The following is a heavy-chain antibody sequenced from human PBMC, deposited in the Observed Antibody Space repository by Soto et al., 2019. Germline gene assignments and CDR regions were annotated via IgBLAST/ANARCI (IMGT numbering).Heavy chain of an antibody. Sequence: LRLSCEVSGFTFSSYEMYWVRQAPGKGLEWVAYISSSGETVYYAGSVQGRFTISRDNAKNSLYLQMSSLGAEDTAVYYCAREGFYAMDVWGQGTTVTVSS. J-gene: IGHJ6*02. V-gene: IGHV3-48*03. CDR1: GFTFSSYE. CDR3: AREGFYAMDV. D-gene: IGHD2-2*01. CDR2: ISSSGETV.